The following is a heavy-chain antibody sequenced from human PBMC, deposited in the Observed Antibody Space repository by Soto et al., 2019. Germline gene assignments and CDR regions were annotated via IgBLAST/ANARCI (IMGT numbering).Heavy chain of an antibody. V-gene: IGHV3-23*01. J-gene: IGHJ3*02. CDR2: ISGSGGTT. CDR1: GFTFSSYA. D-gene: IGHD6-19*01. CDR3: AKSANGWCSAFDI. Sequence: EVQLLESGGGLVQPGGSLRLSCAASGFTFSSYAMRWVRQAPGKGLEWVSAISGSGGTTYYADSGKGLFTFSRDNSKNTRYLQMICLRAEETAVYYCAKSANGWCSAFDIWGQGTMVTVSS.